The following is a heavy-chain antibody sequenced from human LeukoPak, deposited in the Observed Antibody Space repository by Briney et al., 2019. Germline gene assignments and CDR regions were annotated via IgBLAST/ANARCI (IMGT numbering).Heavy chain of an antibody. Sequence: SETLSLTCSVSGYSISSGYYWAWIRQSLGKGLEWIGSLDHRGSTFHNPSLKSRVTMSLETSRNHFSLTLSSVTAADTAVYYCARDRAGATDFDYWGQGTLVTASS. CDR1: GYSISSGYY. D-gene: IGHD1-26*01. J-gene: IGHJ4*02. V-gene: IGHV4-38-2*02. CDR3: ARDRAGATDFDY. CDR2: LDHRGST.